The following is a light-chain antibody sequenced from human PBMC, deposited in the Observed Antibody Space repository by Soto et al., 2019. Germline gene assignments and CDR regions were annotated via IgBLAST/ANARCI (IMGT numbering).Light chain of an antibody. J-gene: IGLJ3*02. Sequence: QSVLTQPPSASGTPGQRVTISCSGSSSNIGSNTVNWYQQLPGTAPKLLIYSNGQRPSGVPYRFSGPKSGTSASLAISGLQSEDEADYYCAAWDDSLNGHWVFGGGTKLTVL. V-gene: IGLV1-44*01. CDR2: SNG. CDR1: SSNIGSNT. CDR3: AAWDDSLNGHWV.